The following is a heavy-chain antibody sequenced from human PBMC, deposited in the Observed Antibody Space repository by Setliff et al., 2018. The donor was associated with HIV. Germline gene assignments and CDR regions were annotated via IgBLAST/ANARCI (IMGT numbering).Heavy chain of an antibody. CDR1: GFTFSSYW. D-gene: IGHD2-8*01. J-gene: IGHJ5*02. Sequence: TGGSLRLSCAASGFTFSSYWMTWVRQAPGKGLEWVANIKQDGSEKYHVDSVKGRFTISRDNAKNSLFLQMNSLRAEDTAVYYCAALSVRTNPVYGVISTRFDPWGQGSLVTVSS. V-gene: IGHV3-7*03. CDR2: IKQDGSEK. CDR3: AALSVRTNPVYGVISTRFDP.